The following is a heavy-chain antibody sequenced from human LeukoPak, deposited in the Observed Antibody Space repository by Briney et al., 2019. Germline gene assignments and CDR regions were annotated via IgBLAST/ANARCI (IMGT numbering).Heavy chain of an antibody. D-gene: IGHD1-7*01. V-gene: IGHV3-23*01. Sequence: GGSLRLSLAASGFTLSSYAMSWVRQAPGKGLGWVSAIIGSGGSTYYADSVKGRFTISRDNSKNTLYLQMNSLRAEDTAVYYCAKGLRTGTTLYYYYYMDVWGKGTTVTVSS. J-gene: IGHJ6*03. CDR2: IIGSGGST. CDR1: GFTLSSYA. CDR3: AKGLRTGTTLYYYYYMDV.